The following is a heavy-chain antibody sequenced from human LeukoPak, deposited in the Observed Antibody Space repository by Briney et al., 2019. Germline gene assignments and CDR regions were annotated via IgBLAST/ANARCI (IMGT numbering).Heavy chain of an antibody. D-gene: IGHD3-10*01. V-gene: IGHV3-53*01. CDR1: GFTFSSYA. CDR3: ARVPYGSGSYPLDY. CDR2: IYSGGST. J-gene: IGHJ4*02. Sequence: GGSLRLSCAASGFTFSSYAMSWVRQAPGKGLEWVSVIYSGGSTYYADSVKGRFTISRDNSKNTLYLQMNSLRAEDTAVYYCARVPYGSGSYPLDYWGQGTLVTVSS.